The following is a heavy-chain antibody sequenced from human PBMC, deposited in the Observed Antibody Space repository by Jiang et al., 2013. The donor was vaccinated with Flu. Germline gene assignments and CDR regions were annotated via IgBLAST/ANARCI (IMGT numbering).Heavy chain of an antibody. CDR2: INPNDGTT. Sequence: GAEVKKPGASVKLSCKASGYTFSTFYLHWVRQAPGQGLEWVGIINPNDGTTTYAQRFQDRVTMTRDTASSTIFLEVRSLRPDDTAFFFCVRAGISYSNTFFDLWGQGTLVTVSS. V-gene: IGHV1-46*01. J-gene: IGHJ4*02. CDR3: VRAGISYSNTFFDL. D-gene: IGHD2-21*01. CDR1: GYTFSTFY.